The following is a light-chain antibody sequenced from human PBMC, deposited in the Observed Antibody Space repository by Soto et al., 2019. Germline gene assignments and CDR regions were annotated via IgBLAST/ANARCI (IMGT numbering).Light chain of an antibody. CDR3: QQYNSYSWT. CDR1: QSISSW. J-gene: IGKJ1*01. V-gene: IGKV1-5*01. Sequence: DIQMTQSPSTLSASVGDRVTITFRASQSISSWLAWYQQKPVKAPKLLIYDASSLVSGVPSRFSGSGSGTEFTLTISSLQPDDFATYYCQQYNSYSWTFGQGTQV. CDR2: DAS.